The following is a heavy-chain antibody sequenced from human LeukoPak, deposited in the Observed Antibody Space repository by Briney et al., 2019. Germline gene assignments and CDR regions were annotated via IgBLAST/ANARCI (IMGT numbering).Heavy chain of an antibody. J-gene: IGHJ6*03. D-gene: IGHD2-15*01. V-gene: IGHV1-18*01. CDR2: ISAYNGNT. CDR1: GYNFTSYG. CDR3: ASATDYYYYYMDV. Sequence: ASVKVSCKASGYNFTSYGISWVRQAPGQGLEWMGWISAYNGNTNYAQKLQGRVTMTTDTSTSTAYMELRSLRSDDTAVYYCASATDYYYYYMDVWGKGTTVTVSS.